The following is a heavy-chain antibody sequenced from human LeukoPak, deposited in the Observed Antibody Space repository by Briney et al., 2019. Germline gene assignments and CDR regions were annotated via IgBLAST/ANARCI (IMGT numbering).Heavy chain of an antibody. CDR2: IYYSGST. J-gene: IGHJ2*01. V-gene: IGHV4-59*01. CDR3: ARDGDGTYDSSGYYYGYFDL. CDR1: GGSISSYY. Sequence: PSETLSLTCTVSGGSISSYYWSWIRQPPGKGLEWIGYIYYSGSTNYNPSLKSRVTISVDTSKNQFSLKLSSVTAADTAVYYCARDGDGTYDSSGYYYGYFDLWGRGTLVTVSS. D-gene: IGHD3-22*01.